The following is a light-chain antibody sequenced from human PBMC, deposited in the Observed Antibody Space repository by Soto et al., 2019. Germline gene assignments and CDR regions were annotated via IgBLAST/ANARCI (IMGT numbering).Light chain of an antibody. J-gene: IGKJ4*01. CDR2: DAI. V-gene: IGKV3-15*01. Sequence: EILMTQSPATLSVSQGERVTLSCRASQNIHNHMSWFLQKPGQAPRLLMYDAILRAAGIPARLSGSWSGTEFTLTINSLQSEDFALYYCQQYDAWPLSFGGGTKVDNK. CDR3: QQYDAWPLS. CDR1: QNIHNH.